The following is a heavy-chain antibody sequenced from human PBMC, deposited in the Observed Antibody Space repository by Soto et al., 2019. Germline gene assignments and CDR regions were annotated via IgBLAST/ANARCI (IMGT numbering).Heavy chain of an antibody. D-gene: IGHD1-1*01. CDR3: VRDGTKNLRDRFDP. Sequence: PSETLSLTCTLSGASLSGYYWCWIRQPPGQGLGWIGRIYATGSTDYNPSLKSRITMSVDMSKKQFSLTLRSVTAADTAIYYCVRDGTKNLRDRFDPWGRGVSVTVSS. CDR1: GASLSGYY. J-gene: IGHJ5*02. CDR2: IYATGST. V-gene: IGHV4-4*07.